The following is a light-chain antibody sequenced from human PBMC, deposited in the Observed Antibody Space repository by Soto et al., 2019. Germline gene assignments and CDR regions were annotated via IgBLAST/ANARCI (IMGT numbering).Light chain of an antibody. J-gene: IGLJ1*01. V-gene: IGLV1-44*01. CDR2: YDN. Sequence: QSVLTQPPSASGTPGQRVTISCSGSNSNIGSNTVNWYQQLPGTAPKLLIYYDNLRPSGVPDRISGSKSGTSASLAISGLQSDDEADSYCAAWDDSLNGRVFGNGTKVTVL. CDR1: NSNIGSNT. CDR3: AAWDDSLNGRV.